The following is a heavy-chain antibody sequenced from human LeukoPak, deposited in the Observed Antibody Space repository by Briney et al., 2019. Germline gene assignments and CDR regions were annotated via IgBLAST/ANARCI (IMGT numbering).Heavy chain of an antibody. J-gene: IGHJ6*02. Sequence: GGSLRLSCAASGFTFSSYGMHWVRQAPGKGLEWVAVISYDGSNKYYADSVKGRFTISRDNSKNTLYLQMNSLRAEDTAVYYCAKSGYCSSTSCYEGYYYYYGMDVWGQGTTVTVSS. CDR3: AKSGYCSSTSCYEGYYYYYGMDV. CDR1: GFTFSSYG. V-gene: IGHV3-30*18. CDR2: ISYDGSNK. D-gene: IGHD2-2*01.